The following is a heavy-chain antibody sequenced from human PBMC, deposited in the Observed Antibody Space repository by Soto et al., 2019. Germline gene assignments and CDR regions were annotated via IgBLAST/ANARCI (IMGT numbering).Heavy chain of an antibody. CDR1: GDSISSYY. CDR3: ARDSSAAAGINWFDP. Sequence: SETLSLTCTVSGDSISSYYWSWIRQPPGKGLEWIGYIYYSGSTNYNPSLKSRVTISVDTSKNQFSLKLSSVTAADTAVYYCARDSSAAAGINWFDPWGQGTLVTVSS. V-gene: IGHV4-59*01. D-gene: IGHD6-13*01. J-gene: IGHJ5*02. CDR2: IYYSGST.